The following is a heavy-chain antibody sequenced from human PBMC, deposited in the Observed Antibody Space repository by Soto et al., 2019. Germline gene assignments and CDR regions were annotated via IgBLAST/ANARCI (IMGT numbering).Heavy chain of an antibody. CDR2: INHSGST. CDR1: GGSFSGYY. D-gene: IGHD3-3*01. Sequence: SETLSLTCAVYGGSFSGYYWTWIRQPPGKGLEWIGEINHSGSTNYNPSLKSRVTISVDTSKSQFSLKLSSVTAADTAVYYCARGGAGDFWSGSGSRVYFDSWGQGTLVTVSS. V-gene: IGHV4-34*01. J-gene: IGHJ4*02. CDR3: ARGGAGDFWSGSGSRVYFDS.